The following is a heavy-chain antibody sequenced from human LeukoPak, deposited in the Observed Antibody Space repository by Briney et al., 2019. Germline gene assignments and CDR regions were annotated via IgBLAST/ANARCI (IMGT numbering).Heavy chain of an antibody. D-gene: IGHD5-24*01. Sequence: PGGSLRLSCAASGFTFSSYDMHWVRHATGKGLEWVSAIGTAGDPYYPGSVKGRFTISRENAKNSLYLQMNSLRAEDTAVYYCARGAEMATISPIDYWGQGTLVTVSS. CDR3: ARGAEMATISPIDY. V-gene: IGHV3-13*05. J-gene: IGHJ4*02. CDR2: IGTAGDP. CDR1: GFTFSSYD.